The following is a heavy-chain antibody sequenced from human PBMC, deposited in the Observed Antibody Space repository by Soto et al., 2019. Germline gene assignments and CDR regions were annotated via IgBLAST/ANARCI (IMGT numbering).Heavy chain of an antibody. J-gene: IGHJ4*02. Sequence: ASVKVSCKASGYTFTSYDLNWVRQAPGQGLEWMGRMNPSSGGTGYAQKFQGRVTMTRDTSTSTVYMELSSLRSEDTAVYYCARGNGYNWNGLDCDYWGQGTLVTVSS. CDR1: GYTFTSYD. CDR2: MNPSSGGT. CDR3: ARGNGYNWNGLDCDY. D-gene: IGHD1-20*01. V-gene: IGHV1-8*01.